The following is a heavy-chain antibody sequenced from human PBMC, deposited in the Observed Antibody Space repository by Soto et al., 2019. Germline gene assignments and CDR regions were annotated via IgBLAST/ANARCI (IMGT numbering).Heavy chain of an antibody. CDR2: IWYDGSNK. V-gene: IGHV3-33*01. CDR3: ARDMSRPADAFDI. Sequence: QVQLVESGGGVVQPGRSLRLSCAASGFTFSSYGMHWVRQAPGKGLEWVAVIWYDGSNKYYADSVKGRFTISRDNSKNPLYLQMTSLRAEDTAVYYCARDMSRPADAFDIWGQGTMVTVSS. CDR1: GFTFSSYG. D-gene: IGHD3-10*02. J-gene: IGHJ3*02.